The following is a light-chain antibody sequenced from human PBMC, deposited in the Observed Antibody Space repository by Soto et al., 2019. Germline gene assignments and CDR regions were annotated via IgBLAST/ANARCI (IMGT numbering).Light chain of an antibody. CDR1: SSDVGGYNY. Sequence: QSALTQPASVSGSPGQSITISCTGTSSDVGGYNYVSWYQQHPGKAPKLMIYEVTRRPSGVSNRFSGSKSGTTASLTISGLRAEDDADYYCSSYTSSSTDVFGTGTKLTVL. V-gene: IGLV2-14*01. CDR2: EVT. J-gene: IGLJ1*01. CDR3: SSYTSSSTDV.